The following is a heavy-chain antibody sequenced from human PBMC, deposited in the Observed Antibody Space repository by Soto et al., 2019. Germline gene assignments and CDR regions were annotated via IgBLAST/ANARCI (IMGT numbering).Heavy chain of an antibody. CDR3: AHRPIVGAAI. Sequence: QVQLQESGPGLVKPSGTLSLTCGVFGGSISNSNWWTWVRQPPGKGLEWIGEIYHTGSTNYHSSLMSRVNISLDKPNNQFSLKLSSVTAADTAVYYCAHRPIVGAAIWGQGTLVTVSS. D-gene: IGHD1-26*01. CDR2: IYHTGST. CDR1: GGSISNSNW. J-gene: IGHJ4*02. V-gene: IGHV4-4*02.